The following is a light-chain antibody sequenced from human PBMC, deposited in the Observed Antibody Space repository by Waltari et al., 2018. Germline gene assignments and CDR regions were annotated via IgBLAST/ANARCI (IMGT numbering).Light chain of an antibody. Sequence: EIVMTQSPATLSVSPGERAILSCRASQGVTTNLAWYQQKPGQAPRLLIFGASPRATEIPARFSGSGSGTEFTLTISSLQSEDFAVYYCHQYNDGPPFNFGQGTKLEIK. J-gene: IGKJ2*01. CDR2: GAS. CDR3: HQYNDGPPFN. V-gene: IGKV3-15*01. CDR1: QGVTTN.